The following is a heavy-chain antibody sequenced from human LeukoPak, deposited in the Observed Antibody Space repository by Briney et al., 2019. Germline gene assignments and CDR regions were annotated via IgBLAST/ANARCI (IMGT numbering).Heavy chain of an antibody. Sequence: PGGSLRLSCAASGFTFDDYAMHWVRQAPGKGLEWVSGISWNSGSIGYADSVKGRFTISRDNAKNSLYLQMNSLRAEDTALYYCAKSRGGSYYGAFDIWGQGTMVTVSS. D-gene: IGHD1-26*01. CDR2: ISWNSGSI. CDR1: GFTFDDYA. J-gene: IGHJ3*02. V-gene: IGHV3-9*01. CDR3: AKSRGGSYYGAFDI.